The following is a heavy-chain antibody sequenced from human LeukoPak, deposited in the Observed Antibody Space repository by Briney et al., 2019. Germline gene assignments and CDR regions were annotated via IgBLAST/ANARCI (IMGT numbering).Heavy chain of an antibody. CDR3: ARGQHLGSYNCFDP. J-gene: IGHJ5*02. V-gene: IGHV4-34*01. D-gene: IGHD7-27*01. CDR1: GGSFSGYY. CDR2: INHSGST. Sequence: SETLSLTCAVYGGSFSGYYWSWIRQPPGKGLEWIGEINHSGSTNYNPSLKSRVTISVDTSKNQFSLKLSSVTAADTAVYYCARGQHLGSYNCFDPWGQGTQVTVSS.